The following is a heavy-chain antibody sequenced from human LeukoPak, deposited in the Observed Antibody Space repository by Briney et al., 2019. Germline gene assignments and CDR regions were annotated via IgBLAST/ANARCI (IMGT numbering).Heavy chain of an antibody. V-gene: IGHV3-30*02. CDR1: GFTFSSYG. J-gene: IGHJ3*02. CDR2: IRYDGSNK. D-gene: IGHD6-13*01. Sequence: PGGSLRLSCAASGFTFSSYGMHWVRQAPGKGLEWVAFIRYDGSNKYYADSVKGRFTISRDNSKNTLYLQMNSLRTEDTAVYYCAPYSSSWHAFDIWGQGTMVTVSS. CDR3: APYSSSWHAFDI.